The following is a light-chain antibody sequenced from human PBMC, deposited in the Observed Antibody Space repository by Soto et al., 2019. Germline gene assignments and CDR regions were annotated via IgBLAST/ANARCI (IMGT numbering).Light chain of an antibody. V-gene: IGLV2-14*01. CDR3: GSYTSTDTPFV. CDR2: EVN. J-gene: IGLJ1*01. CDR1: STDVGGYNY. Sequence: SVLAHPSSMSGSPGQSITISCTGTSTDVGGYNYVSWYQHHPGKGPKLIIYEVNNRPSGVSDRFSGSKSGNKASLTISNLEAEDESDYYCGSYTSTDTPFVFGTGTKVTVL.